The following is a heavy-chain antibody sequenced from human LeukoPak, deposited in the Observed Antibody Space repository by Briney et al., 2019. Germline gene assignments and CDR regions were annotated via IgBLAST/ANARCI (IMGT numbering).Heavy chain of an antibody. CDR3: ARGYCAGGNCYVLDN. V-gene: IGHV4-59*02. J-gene: IGHJ4*02. Sequence: SETLSLTYNVSGGSVNSYYWSWIRQPPGKGLEWIGYIYNSGDTKSNPSLKGRVTISMDTPKNKFSLKLSSVTAADTAVYYCARGYCAGGNCYVLDNWGQGTLVTVSS. CDR2: IYNSGDT. D-gene: IGHD2-8*02. CDR1: GGSVNSYY.